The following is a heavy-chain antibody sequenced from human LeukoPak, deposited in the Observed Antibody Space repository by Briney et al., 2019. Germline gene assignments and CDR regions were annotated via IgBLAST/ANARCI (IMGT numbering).Heavy chain of an antibody. V-gene: IGHV4-59*11. D-gene: IGHD3-9*01. CDR3: ARSVGGGYFDWLLYAFAY. CDR1: GGSISSHY. Sequence: SETLSLTCTVSGGSISSHYWSWIRQPPGKGLEWIGYIYYSGSTNYHPSLKSRVTISVDTSKNQSSLKLSSVPAADTAVYYCARSVGGGYFDWLLYAFAYWGQGTLVTVSS. J-gene: IGHJ4*02. CDR2: IYYSGST.